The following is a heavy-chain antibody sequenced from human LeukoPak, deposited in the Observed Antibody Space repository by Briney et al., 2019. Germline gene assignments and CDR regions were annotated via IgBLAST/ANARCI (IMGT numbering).Heavy chain of an antibody. D-gene: IGHD3-9*01. CDR3: AKFRHYDILTGYPDWFDP. CDR1: GFTFSSDA. Sequence: PVRSLRLSSAPSGFTFSSDAMSGVREAPGKGLEWVSAISGSGGSTYYADSVKGRFTISRDNSKNTLYMQMTSLRAEDTAVYYCAKFRHYDILTGYPDWFDPWGQGTLVTVSS. J-gene: IGHJ5*02. V-gene: IGHV3-23*01. CDR2: ISGSGGST.